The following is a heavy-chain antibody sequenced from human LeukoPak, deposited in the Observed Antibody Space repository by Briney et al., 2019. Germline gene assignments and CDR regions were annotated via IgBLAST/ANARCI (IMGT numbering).Heavy chain of an antibody. CDR2: INHSGST. V-gene: IGHV4-34*01. J-gene: IGHJ6*04. CDR3: ARAGHFDYALDV. CDR1: GGSFSGYY. D-gene: IGHD4-17*01. Sequence: PSETLSLTCAVYGGSFSGYYWSWIRQPPGKGLEWIGEINHSGSTNYNPSLKGRVTISVDTSKNQFSLKLSSVTAADTAVYYCARAGHFDYALDVWGKGTTVTVSS.